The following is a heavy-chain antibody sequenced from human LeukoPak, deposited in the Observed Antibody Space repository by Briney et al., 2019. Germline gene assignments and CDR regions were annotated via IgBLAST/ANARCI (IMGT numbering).Heavy chain of an antibody. CDR3: ARDLISRWELPNDAFDI. V-gene: IGHV1-18*01. CDR1: CYTFTSYG. D-gene: IGHD1-26*01. J-gene: IGHJ3*02. Sequence: ASVKVSCKASCYTFTSYGISWVRQAPGQGLEWMGWISAYNGNTNYAQKLQGRVTMTTDTSTSTAYMELRSLRSDDTAVYYCARDLISRWELPNDAFDIWGQGTMVTVSS. CDR2: ISAYNGNT.